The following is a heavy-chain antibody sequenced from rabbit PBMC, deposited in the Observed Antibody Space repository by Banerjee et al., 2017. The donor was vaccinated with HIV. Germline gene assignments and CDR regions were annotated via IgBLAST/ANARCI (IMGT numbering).Heavy chain of an antibody. CDR1: GFSFSSGYC. CDR2: IGAGSGST. Sequence: QSLEESGGDLVKPGASLTLTCTASGFSFSSGYCMCWVRQAPGKGLEWIACIGAGSGSTYYASWAKGRFTISKTSSTTVTLQMTSLTVADTATYFCAREGASSSGYYLWGQGTLVTVS. J-gene: IGHJ3*01. D-gene: IGHD1-1*01. V-gene: IGHV1S40*01. CDR3: AREGASSSGYYL.